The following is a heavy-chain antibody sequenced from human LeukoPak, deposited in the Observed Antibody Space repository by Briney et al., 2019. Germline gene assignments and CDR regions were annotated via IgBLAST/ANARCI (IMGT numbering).Heavy chain of an antibody. CDR3: VRDYPGTGYYYGLDV. CDR1: GGSFSGYY. Sequence: SETLSLTCAVYGGSFSGYYWSWIRQPPGKGLEWIGEVNHSGSTNYNPSLKSRVTISVDTSKNQFSLKLSSVTAADTAVYYCVRDYPGTGYYYGLDVWGKGTTVTVSS. V-gene: IGHV4-34*01. J-gene: IGHJ6*04. D-gene: IGHD1-7*01. CDR2: VNHSGST.